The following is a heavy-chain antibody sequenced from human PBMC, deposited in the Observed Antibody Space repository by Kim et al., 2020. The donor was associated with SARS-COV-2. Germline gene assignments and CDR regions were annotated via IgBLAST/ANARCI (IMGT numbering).Heavy chain of an antibody. CDR3: ASDLGRPYYDILTGYYDDSAFDY. CDR2: ISSSSSTI. CDR1: GFTFSSYS. V-gene: IGHV3-48*02. Sequence: GGSLRLSCAASGFTFSSYSMNWVRQAPGKGLEWVSYISSSSSTIYYADSVKGRFTISRDNAKNSLYLQMNSLRDEDTAVYYCASDLGRPYYDILTGYYDDSAFDYWGQGTLVTVSS. D-gene: IGHD3-9*01. J-gene: IGHJ4*02.